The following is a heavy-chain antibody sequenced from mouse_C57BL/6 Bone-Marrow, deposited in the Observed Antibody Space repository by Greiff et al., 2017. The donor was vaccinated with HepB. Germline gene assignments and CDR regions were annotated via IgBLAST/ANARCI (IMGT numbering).Heavy chain of an antibody. V-gene: IGHV1-53*01. D-gene: IGHD1-1*01. J-gene: IGHJ4*01. CDR3: ARGWGRYYYAMDY. CDR2: INPSNGGT. CDR1: GYTFTSYW. Sequence: QVQLQQSGTELVKPGASVKLSCKASGYTFTSYWMHWVKQRPGQGLEWIGNINPSNGGTNYNEKFKSKATLTVDKSSSTAYMQLSSLTSEDSAVYYCARGWGRYYYAMDYWGQGTSVTVSS.